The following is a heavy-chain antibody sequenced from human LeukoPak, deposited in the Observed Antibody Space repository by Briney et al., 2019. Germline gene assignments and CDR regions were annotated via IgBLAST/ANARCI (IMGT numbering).Heavy chain of an antibody. Sequence: SETLSLTCTVSGISISRSSYHWGWIRQAPGTGLEWIANMFYTGSTYYNPSLKSRVSISVDSSKNQFSLKLSSVTAADTGVYYCARHSCTTSTCTGFYGMDVWGQGTSVTVSS. D-gene: IGHD2/OR15-2a*01. CDR2: MFYTGST. CDR3: ARHSCTTSTCTGFYGMDV. CDR1: GISISRSSYH. J-gene: IGHJ6*02. V-gene: IGHV4-39*01.